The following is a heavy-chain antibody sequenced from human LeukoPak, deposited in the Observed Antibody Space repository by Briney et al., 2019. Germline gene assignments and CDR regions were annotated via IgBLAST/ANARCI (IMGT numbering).Heavy chain of an antibody. J-gene: IGHJ4*02. CDR1: GGSISTYY. D-gene: IGHD6-13*01. CDR3: AREGPIAAVSDY. V-gene: IGHV4-59*12. CDR2: IHHTGST. Sequence: SETLSLTCTVSGGSISTYYWSWIRQPPGKGLEWIAYIHHTGSTNYNPSLKSRVTISVDTSKNQFSLRLSSVTAADTAVYYCAREGPIAAVSDYWGQGTLVTVSP.